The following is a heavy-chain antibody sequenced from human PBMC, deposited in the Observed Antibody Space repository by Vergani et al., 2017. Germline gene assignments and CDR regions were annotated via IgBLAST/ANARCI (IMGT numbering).Heavy chain of an antibody. Sequence: EVQLVESGGGLVQPGGSLRLSCAASGFTFSSYWMHWVRQAPGKGLVWVSRINSDGSSTSYADSVKGRFTISRDNAKNTLYLQMNSLRAEDTAVYYCAKDLEYSSSPPVFDYWGQGTLVTVSS. J-gene: IGHJ4*02. CDR2: INSDGSST. V-gene: IGHV3-74*01. CDR3: AKDLEYSSSPPVFDY. CDR1: GFTFSSYW. D-gene: IGHD6-6*01.